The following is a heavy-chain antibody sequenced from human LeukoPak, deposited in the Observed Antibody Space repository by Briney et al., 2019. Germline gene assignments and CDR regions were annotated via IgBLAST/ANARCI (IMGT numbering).Heavy chain of an antibody. CDR2: IYYSGST. V-gene: IGHV4-39*07. Sequence: SETLSLTCSVSGDSTSGSSSYWGWIRQPPGKGLEWIGNIYYSGSTSYSPSTSYNPSLKSQVTISLDTSKNQFSLKLSAVTAADTAVYYCARDYGDSYFDCWGQGTLVTVSS. CDR3: ARDYGDSYFDC. J-gene: IGHJ4*02. D-gene: IGHD4-17*01. CDR1: GDSTSGSSSY.